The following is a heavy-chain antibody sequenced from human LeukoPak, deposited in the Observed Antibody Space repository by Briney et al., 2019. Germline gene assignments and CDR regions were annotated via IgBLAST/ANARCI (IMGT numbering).Heavy chain of an antibody. CDR2: IYSGGHT. V-gene: IGHV3-53*05. J-gene: IGHJ4*02. D-gene: IGHD6-19*01. Sequence: GGSLRLSCAASGFTVTSSYMSWVRQAPGKGLEWVSVIYSGGHTDYADSVKGRFTISRDSSMDRLYLQMNSLRADDTALYYCAKGLLYSSGWYEGGFDYWGQGALVTVSS. CDR3: AKGLLYSSGWYEGGFDY. CDR1: GFTVTSSY.